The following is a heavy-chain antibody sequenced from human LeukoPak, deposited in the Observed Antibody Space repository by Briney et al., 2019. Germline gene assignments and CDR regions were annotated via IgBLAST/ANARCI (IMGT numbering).Heavy chain of an antibody. Sequence: GGSLRLSCPVSGSTFRSYSMNWVRQAPGKGLEWISYISTDSTTLYYADSVKGRFTVSRDNANNSLYLQMNSLRVEDTAVYYCAGIINPPHSHMDVWGKGTTVTVSS. D-gene: IGHD3-10*01. CDR1: GSTFRSYS. CDR3: AGIINPPHSHMDV. CDR2: ISTDSTTL. J-gene: IGHJ6*03. V-gene: IGHV3-48*01.